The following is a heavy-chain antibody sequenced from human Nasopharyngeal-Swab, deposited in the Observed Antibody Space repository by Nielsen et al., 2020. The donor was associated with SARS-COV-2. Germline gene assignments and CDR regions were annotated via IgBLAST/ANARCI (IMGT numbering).Heavy chain of an antibody. V-gene: IGHV3-66*01. J-gene: IGHJ4*02. D-gene: IGHD6-13*01. CDR3: ASSMPAAGSPRFDY. CDR1: VFSVSSNY. CDR2: IYSGGST. Sequence: GESLKISCAASVFSVSSNYMNWVRQAPGKGPEWVSVIYSGGSTYYADSVKGRFTMSRDNSKNTLYLQMNSLRAEDTAVYYCASSMPAAGSPRFDYWGQGTLVTVSS.